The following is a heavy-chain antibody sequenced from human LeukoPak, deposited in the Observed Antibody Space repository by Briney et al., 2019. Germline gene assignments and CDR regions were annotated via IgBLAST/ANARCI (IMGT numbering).Heavy chain of an antibody. CDR2: INTDGSIT. J-gene: IGHJ4*02. Sequence: GGSLRLSRAASGFTFSDCWIHWVRQAPEKGLVWVSRINTDGSITNNADSVKGRFSISRDNAKNTLHLQMSSLRAEDTAVYYCARDRGPRTGFMVREAYDYWGQGTLVTVSS. D-gene: IGHD3-10*01. CDR1: GFTFSDCW. V-gene: IGHV3-74*01. CDR3: ARDRGPRTGFMVREAYDY.